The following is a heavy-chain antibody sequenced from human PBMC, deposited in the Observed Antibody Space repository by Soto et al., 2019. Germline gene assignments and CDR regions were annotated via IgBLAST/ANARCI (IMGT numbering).Heavy chain of an antibody. CDR1: GFTFGSSW. CDR2: IKEDGSEK. V-gene: IGHV3-7*01. Sequence: EVQLVESGGDLVQPGGSLRLSCAATGFTFGSSWMSWVRQAPGKGLEWVANIKEDGSEKYYVDSVKGRVTISRDNATNSLSLQMNSLGAEDTGLYYCARFVSAIDYWGQGTLVTVAS. J-gene: IGHJ4*02. D-gene: IGHD2-21*02. CDR3: ARFVSAIDY.